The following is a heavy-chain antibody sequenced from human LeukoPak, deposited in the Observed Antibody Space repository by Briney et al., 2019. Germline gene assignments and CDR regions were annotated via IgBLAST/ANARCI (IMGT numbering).Heavy chain of an antibody. V-gene: IGHV3-74*01. Sequence: GGSLRLSCVASGFTFSSYWMHRVRQVPGKGPVWVSRIKTDEGHTNYADSVKGRFTISRDNAKNTLYLQMNSLRAEDTAIYYCVRGDSGWFEYWGQGTLVTVSS. CDR1: GFTFSSYW. CDR3: VRGDSGWFEY. D-gene: IGHD6-19*01. J-gene: IGHJ4*02. CDR2: IKTDEGHT.